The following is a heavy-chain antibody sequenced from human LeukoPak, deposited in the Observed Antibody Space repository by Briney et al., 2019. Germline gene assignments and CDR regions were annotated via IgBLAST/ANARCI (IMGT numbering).Heavy chain of an antibody. J-gene: IGHJ1*01. V-gene: IGHV1-3*01. Sequence: ASVTVSCTASGYIFTTYAMHWVRQAPGQSLEWMGLINAGNGNTKYSQKFQGRVTITRDTSANIAYMELSSLRSEDTAVYYCATTVSAGTYRYFQHWGQGTLVTVSS. CDR2: INAGNGNT. D-gene: IGHD6-13*01. CDR3: ATTVSAGTYRYFQH. CDR1: GYIFTTYA.